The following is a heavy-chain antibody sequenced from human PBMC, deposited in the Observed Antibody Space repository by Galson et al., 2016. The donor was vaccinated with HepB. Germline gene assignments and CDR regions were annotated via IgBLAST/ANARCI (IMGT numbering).Heavy chain of an antibody. CDR3: ARVSSSTWHYFYYGMDV. V-gene: IGHV1-46*01. Sequence: SCKASGYSFTSYYVHWVRQAPGQGLEWMGIINPSGGSPTYAQNFRDRVTMTRDTSTSTVYMELSSLTSHDTAVYYCARVSSSTWHYFYYGMDVWGQGTTVTVSS. D-gene: IGHD6-13*01. CDR1: GYSFTSYY. CDR2: INPSGGSP. J-gene: IGHJ6*02.